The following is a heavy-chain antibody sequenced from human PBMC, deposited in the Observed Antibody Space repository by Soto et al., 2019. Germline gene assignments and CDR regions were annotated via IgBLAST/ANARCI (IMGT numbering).Heavy chain of an antibody. J-gene: IGHJ6*02. D-gene: IGHD2-2*03. CDR2: IIPIFGTT. CDR1: GDTFSSHA. Sequence: SVKVSCKAPGDTFSSHAISWVRQAPGRGLEWMGGIIPIFGTTNYAQNFRARVTITADESTSTAYMELSSLTSEDTAVYYCGSVGYCSSTNCLFYYYHYGMDVWGQGTTVTVSS. CDR3: GSVGYCSSTNCLFYYYHYGMDV. V-gene: IGHV1-69*13.